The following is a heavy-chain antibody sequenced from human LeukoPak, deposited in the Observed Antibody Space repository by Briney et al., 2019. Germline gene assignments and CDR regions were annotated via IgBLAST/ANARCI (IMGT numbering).Heavy chain of an antibody. V-gene: IGHV3-21*01. J-gene: IGHJ4*02. Sequence: PGGSLRLSCAASGFTFSSYSMNWVRQAPGKGLEWVSSISSSSSYIYYTDSMKGRFTISRDNAKNSLYLQMNSLRAEDTAVYYCARVGARGYFEYWGQGTLVTVSS. CDR1: GFTFSSYS. CDR2: ISSSSSYI. CDR3: ARVGARGYFEY. D-gene: IGHD3-16*01.